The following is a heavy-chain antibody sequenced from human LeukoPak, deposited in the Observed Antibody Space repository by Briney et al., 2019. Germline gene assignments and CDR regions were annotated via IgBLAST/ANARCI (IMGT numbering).Heavy chain of an antibody. CDR2: ISYDGSNK. CDR3: AKSDFLGSSGYDY. V-gene: IGHV3-30*18. J-gene: IGHJ4*02. CDR1: GFTFSSYG. D-gene: IGHD3-22*01. Sequence: AGGSLRLSCAASGFTFSSYGMHWVRQAPGKGLEWVAVISYDGSNKYYADSVKGRFTISRDNSKNTLYLQMNSLRAEDTAVYYCAKSDFLGSSGYDYWGQGTLVTVSS.